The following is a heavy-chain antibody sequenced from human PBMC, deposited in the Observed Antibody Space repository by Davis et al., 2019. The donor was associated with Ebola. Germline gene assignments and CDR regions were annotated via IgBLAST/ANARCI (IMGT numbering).Heavy chain of an antibody. CDR3: VQWELEEGVDY. V-gene: IGHV1-18*04. CDR2: ISAYNGNT. D-gene: IGHD1-26*01. Sequence: ASVKVSCKASGYTFTSYGISWVRQAPGQGLEWMGWISAYNGNTNYAQKLQGRVTMTTDTSTSTAYMELRSLRSDDTAVYYCVQWELEEGVDYWGQGTLVTVSS. CDR1: GYTFTSYG. J-gene: IGHJ4*02.